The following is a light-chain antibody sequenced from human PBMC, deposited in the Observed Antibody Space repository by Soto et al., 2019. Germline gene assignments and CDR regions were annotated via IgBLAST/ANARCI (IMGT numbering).Light chain of an antibody. CDR3: QSYDSSRSGSV. Sequence: QSVLTQPPSVSGAPGQRVTISCTGSSSNIGAGYDVHWYQQLPGTAPKLLIYGNSNRPSGVPDRFSGSKSGTSASLAITGRQPEEEADYYCQSYDSSRSGSVFGGGTKLTVL. V-gene: IGLV1-40*01. J-gene: IGLJ2*01. CDR2: GNS. CDR1: SSNIGAGYD.